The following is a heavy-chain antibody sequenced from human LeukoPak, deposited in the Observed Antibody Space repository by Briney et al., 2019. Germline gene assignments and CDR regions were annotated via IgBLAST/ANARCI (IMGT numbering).Heavy chain of an antibody. J-gene: IGHJ3*02. D-gene: IGHD7-27*01. CDR2: ISSSSSYI. V-gene: IGHV3-21*01. Sequence: GGSLRLSCAASGFTFSSYSMNWVRQAPGKGLEWVSSISSSSSYIYYADSVKGRFTISRDNVKNSLYLQMNSLRAEDTAVYYCARALGNAPPDAFDIWGQGTMVTVSS. CDR3: ARALGNAPPDAFDI. CDR1: GFTFSSYS.